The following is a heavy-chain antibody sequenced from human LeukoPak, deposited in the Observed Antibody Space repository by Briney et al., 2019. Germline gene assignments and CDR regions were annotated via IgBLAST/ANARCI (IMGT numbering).Heavy chain of an antibody. V-gene: IGHV3-23*01. Sequence: GGSLRLSCAASGFTFSSYAMSWVRQAPGKGLEWVAAISGSGGSTYYADSVKGRSTISRDNSRNTLYLQMNSLRAEDTAVYYCAAGYSSGWQDYWGQGTLVTVSS. D-gene: IGHD6-19*01. CDR1: GFTFSSYA. J-gene: IGHJ4*02. CDR2: ISGSGGST. CDR3: AAGYSSGWQDY.